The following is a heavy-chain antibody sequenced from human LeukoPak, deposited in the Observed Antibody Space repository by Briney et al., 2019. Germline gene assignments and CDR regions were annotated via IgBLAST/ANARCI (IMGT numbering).Heavy chain of an antibody. D-gene: IGHD3-3*01. Sequence: SETLSLTCTVSGGSISSYYWSWIRQPAGKGLEWIGRIYTSGSTNYNPSLKSRVTISVDTSKNQFSLKLSSVTAADTAVYYCARGYDFWSGYPPGRFDYWGQGTLVTVSS. CDR1: GGSISSYY. V-gene: IGHV4-4*07. J-gene: IGHJ4*02. CDR3: ARGYDFWSGYPPGRFDY. CDR2: IYTSGST.